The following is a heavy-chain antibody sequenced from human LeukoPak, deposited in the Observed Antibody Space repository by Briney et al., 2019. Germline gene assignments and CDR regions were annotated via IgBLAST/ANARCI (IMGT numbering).Heavy chain of an antibody. CDR2: INHSGST. Sequence: SETLSLTCAVYGGSSSGYYWSWIRQPPGKGLEWIGEINHSGSTNYNPSLKSRVTISVDTSKNQFSLKLSSVTAADTAVYYCARGGMRYFDWLPQYNWFDPWGQGTLVTVSS. CDR3: ARGGMRYFDWLPQYNWFDP. J-gene: IGHJ5*02. D-gene: IGHD3-9*01. CDR1: GGSSSGYY. V-gene: IGHV4-34*01.